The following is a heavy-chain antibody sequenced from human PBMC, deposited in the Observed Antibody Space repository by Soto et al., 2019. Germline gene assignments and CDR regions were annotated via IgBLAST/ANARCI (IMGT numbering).Heavy chain of an antibody. V-gene: IGHV3-7*01. CDR1: GFAFGNSW. Sequence: GGSLRLSCAASGFAFGNSWMNWVRQAPGKGLEWVANINQDGSKKYYADSVKGRFTISRDNSKNTLYLQMNSLRAEDTAVYYCAKDRIVLRFLEWSYDYGMDVWGQGTTVTVSS. D-gene: IGHD3-3*01. CDR3: AKDRIVLRFLEWSYDYGMDV. J-gene: IGHJ6*02. CDR2: INQDGSKK.